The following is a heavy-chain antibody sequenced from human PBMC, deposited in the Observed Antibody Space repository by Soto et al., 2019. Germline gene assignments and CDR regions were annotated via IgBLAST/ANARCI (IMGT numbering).Heavy chain of an antibody. J-gene: IGHJ4*02. Sequence: GGSLRLSCAASGFTFSSYGMHWVRQAPGKGLEWVAVIWYDGSNKYYADSVKGRFTISRDNSKNTLYLQMNSLRAEDTAVYYCASSRLLGTFSSSWRFDYWGQGTLVTVSS. CDR2: IWYDGSNK. V-gene: IGHV3-33*01. CDR3: ASSRLLGTFSSSWRFDY. D-gene: IGHD6-13*01. CDR1: GFTFSSYG.